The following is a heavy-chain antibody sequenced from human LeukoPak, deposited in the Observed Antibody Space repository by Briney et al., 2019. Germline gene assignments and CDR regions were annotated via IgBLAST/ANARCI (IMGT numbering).Heavy chain of an antibody. V-gene: IGHV1-46*01. J-gene: IGHJ4*02. CDR3: ARRAANYDSSSFDY. Sequence: ASVKVSCKASGYTFTSYDINWVRQATGQGLEWMGIINPSGGSTSYAQKFQGRVTMTRDMSTSTVYMELSSLRSEDTAVYYCARRAANYDSSSFDYWGQGTLVTVSS. CDR2: INPSGGST. D-gene: IGHD3-22*01. CDR1: GYTFTSYD.